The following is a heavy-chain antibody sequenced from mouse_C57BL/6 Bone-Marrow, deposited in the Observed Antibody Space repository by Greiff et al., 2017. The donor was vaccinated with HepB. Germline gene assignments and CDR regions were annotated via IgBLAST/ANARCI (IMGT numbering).Heavy chain of an antibody. V-gene: IGHV1-19*01. D-gene: IGHD2-4*01. CDR1: GYTFTDYY. J-gene: IGHJ3*01. Sequence: VQLQQSGPVLVKPGASVKMSCKASGYTFTDYYMNWVKQSHGKSLEWIGVINPYNGCTSYNQKFRGKATLTVDKSSSTAYMELNSLTSEDSAVYYCARSGYDYLFAYWGQGTLVTVSA. CDR3: ARSGYDYLFAY. CDR2: INPYNGCT.